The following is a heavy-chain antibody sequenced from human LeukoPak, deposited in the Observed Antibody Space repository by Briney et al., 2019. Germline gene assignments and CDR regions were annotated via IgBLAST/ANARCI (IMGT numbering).Heavy chain of an antibody. V-gene: IGHV1-18*01. J-gene: IGHJ3*02. CDR3: AGGGAARPGVAFDI. CDR1: GYTFTSYG. Sequence: ASVKVSCKASGYTFTSYGNSWVRQAPGQGLEWMGWNSAYNGNTNYAQKLQGRVTMTTDTSTSTACMELRSLRSDDTAVYYCAGGGAARPGVAFDIWGQGTMVTVSS. D-gene: IGHD6-6*01. CDR2: NSAYNGNT.